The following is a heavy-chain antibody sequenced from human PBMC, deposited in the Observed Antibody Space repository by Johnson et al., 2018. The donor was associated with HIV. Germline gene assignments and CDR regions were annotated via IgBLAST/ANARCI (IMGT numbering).Heavy chain of an antibody. Sequence: VQLVESGGGLVQPGRSLRLSCAASGFTFDDYALHWVRQAPGTGLVWVSGISWNRASIGSPDSVKGRFTISRDNPKITLYLQMNSLRAEDTAGYYCAKDRYYVWGSYRQPLGNDEGLWAFDIWGQGTMVTVSS. J-gene: IGHJ3*02. CDR2: ISWNRASI. D-gene: IGHD3-16*02. V-gene: IGHV3-9*01. CDR3: AKDRYYVWGSYRQPLGNDEGLWAFDI. CDR1: GFTFDDYA.